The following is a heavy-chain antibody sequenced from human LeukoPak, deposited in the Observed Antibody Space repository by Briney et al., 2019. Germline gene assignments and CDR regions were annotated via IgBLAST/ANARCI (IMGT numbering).Heavy chain of an antibody. CDR2: IYYSGST. Sequence: SETLSLTCTVSGGSISSSSYYWGWIRQPPGKGLEWIGSIYYSGSTYYNPSLKSRVTISVDMSKNQFSLKLSSVTAADTAVYYCARRTCSSTSCYFGGDVAFDIWGQGTMVTVSS. CDR1: GGSISSSSYY. J-gene: IGHJ3*02. CDR3: ARRTCSSTSCYFGGDVAFDI. D-gene: IGHD2-2*01. V-gene: IGHV4-39*01.